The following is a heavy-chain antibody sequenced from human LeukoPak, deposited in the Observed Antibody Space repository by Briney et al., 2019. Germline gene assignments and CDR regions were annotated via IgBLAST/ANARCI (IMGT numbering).Heavy chain of an antibody. D-gene: IGHD2-15*01. CDR2: ISSSSSYI. CDR1: GFTFSSYS. Sequence: GGSLRLSCAASGFTFSSYSMNGVRQAPGKGLGWVSSISSSSSYIYYADSVKGRFTSARDNDENSLYLQMNSLRAEDTAVYYCGRDCSGGSCYYSMAFDYWGRGTLVTVSS. V-gene: IGHV3-21*01. J-gene: IGHJ4*02. CDR3: GRDCSGGSCYYSMAFDY.